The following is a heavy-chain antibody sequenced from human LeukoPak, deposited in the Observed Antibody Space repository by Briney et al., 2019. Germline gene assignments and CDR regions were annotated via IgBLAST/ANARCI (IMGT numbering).Heavy chain of an antibody. CDR3: ARGECDI. CDR2: IKPDGSAT. V-gene: IGHV3-7*01. CDR1: GFTLSDEW. Sequence: GGSQRIFCVASGFTLSDEWMTWVRQTPGTGLEWVATIKPDGSATFYVDSVEGRFTISRDNAEKSLYLQMNSLRVEDTAVYYCARGECDICGQGTLVTVSS. J-gene: IGHJ4*02. D-gene: IGHD2-15*01.